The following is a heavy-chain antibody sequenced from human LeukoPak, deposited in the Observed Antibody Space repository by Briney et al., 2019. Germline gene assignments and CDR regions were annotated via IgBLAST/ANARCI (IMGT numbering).Heavy chain of an antibody. J-gene: IGHJ4*02. V-gene: IGHV3-30*18. CDR1: GFSFISYG. D-gene: IGHD4-17*01. Sequence: GGSLRLYCAASGFSFISYGMHWVRQAPGKGLEWVGVISDDGRRKDYADSVKGRFTISRDNSKDTLYLQMNSLRAEDTAVYYCAKRPSDYGDYVSYFDHWGQGTLVTVSS. CDR3: AKRPSDYGDYVSYFDH. CDR2: ISDDGRRK.